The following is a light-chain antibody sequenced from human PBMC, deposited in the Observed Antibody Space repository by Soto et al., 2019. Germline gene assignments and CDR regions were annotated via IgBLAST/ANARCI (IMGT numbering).Light chain of an antibody. CDR1: SSNIGADYA. V-gene: IGLV1-40*01. Sequence: QPVLTQPPSVSGAPGQRVTISCTGTSSNIGADYAVHWYRQHSGTAPKLLIYDNTNRPSGVPDRFSGSKSGTSASLAITGLQAADEADYYCQSFDNSLGAPDVFGTGTKVTVL. J-gene: IGLJ1*01. CDR2: DNT. CDR3: QSFDNSLGAPDV.